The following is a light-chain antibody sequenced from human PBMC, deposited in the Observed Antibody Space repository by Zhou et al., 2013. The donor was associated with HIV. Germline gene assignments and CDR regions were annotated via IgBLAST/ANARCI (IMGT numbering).Light chain of an antibody. V-gene: IGKV1-8*01. J-gene: IGKJ4*01. CDR1: QGISNY. CDR3: QQANSFLRLA. Sequence: AIRMTQSPSSFSASTGDRVTLTCRASQGISNYLAWYQQKPGKAPKRLIYAASKLQSGVPARFSGSGSGTEFTLTISSLQPEDFATYYCQQANSFLRLAFGGGSKVEIK. CDR2: AAS.